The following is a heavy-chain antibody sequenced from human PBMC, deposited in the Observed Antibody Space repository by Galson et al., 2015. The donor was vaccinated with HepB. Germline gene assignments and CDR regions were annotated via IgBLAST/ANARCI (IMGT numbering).Heavy chain of an antibody. Sequence: SLRLSCAASGLTFSSYAMSWVRQAPGKGLEWVSAISGSGGSTYYADSVKGRFTISRDNPKNTLYLQMNSLRAEDTAVYYCANNNWFDPWGQGTLVTVPS. CDR3: ANNNWFDP. V-gene: IGHV3-23*01. J-gene: IGHJ5*02. CDR2: ISGSGGST. CDR1: GLTFSSYA.